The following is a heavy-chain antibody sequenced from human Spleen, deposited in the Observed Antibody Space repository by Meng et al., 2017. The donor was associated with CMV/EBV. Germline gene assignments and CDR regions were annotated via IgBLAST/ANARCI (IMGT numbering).Heavy chain of an antibody. CDR3: ARCDSSGYGPFY. D-gene: IGHD3-22*01. CDR1: GGTFSSYA. Sequence: SCKASGGTFSSYAISWVRQAPGQGLEWMGGIIPIFGTANYAQKFQGRVTITTDESTSTAYMELSSLRSEDTAVYYCARCDSSGYGPFYWGQGTLVTVSS. V-gene: IGHV1-69*05. J-gene: IGHJ4*02. CDR2: IIPIFGTA.